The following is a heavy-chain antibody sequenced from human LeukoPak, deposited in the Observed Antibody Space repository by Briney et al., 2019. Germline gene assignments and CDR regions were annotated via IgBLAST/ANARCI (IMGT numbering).Heavy chain of an antibody. V-gene: IGHV3-21*01. D-gene: IGHD3-22*01. CDR1: GFTFSNYG. CDR2: ISSSSSYI. CDR3: ARAHFYDSSGYCGAFDI. Sequence: PGGSLRLSCAASGFTFSNYGMTWVRQAPGKGLEWVSSISSSSSYIYYADSAKGRFTISRDNAKNSLYLQMNSLRAEDTAVYYCARAHFYDSSGYCGAFDIWGQGTMVTVSS. J-gene: IGHJ3*02.